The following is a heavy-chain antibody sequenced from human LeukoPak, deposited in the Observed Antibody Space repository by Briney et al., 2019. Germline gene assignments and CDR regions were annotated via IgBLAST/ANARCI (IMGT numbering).Heavy chain of an antibody. J-gene: IGHJ4*02. CDR3: ARDDSSGYPDY. V-gene: IGHV1-2*02. CDR2: INPNSGGT. Sequence: ASVKVSCKASGYTFAGYYMHWVRQAPGQGLEWMGWINPNSGGTNYAQKFQGRVTMTRDTSISTAYMELSRLRSEDTAVYYCARDDSSGYPDYWGQGTLVTVSS. CDR1: GYTFAGYY. D-gene: IGHD3-22*01.